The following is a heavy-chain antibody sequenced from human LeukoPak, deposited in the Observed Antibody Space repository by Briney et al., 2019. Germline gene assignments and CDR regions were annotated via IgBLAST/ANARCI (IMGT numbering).Heavy chain of an antibody. CDR3: AKDYAVEYYYYGMDV. CDR1: GFTFSNAW. J-gene: IGHJ6*04. V-gene: IGHV3-30*18. Sequence: GGSLRLSCAASGFTFSNAWMSWVRQAPGKGLEWVAVISYDGSNKYYADSVKGRFTISRDNSKNTLYLQMNSLRAEDTAVYYCAKDYAVEYYYYGMDVWGKGTTVTVSS. CDR2: ISYDGSNK. D-gene: IGHD3-16*01.